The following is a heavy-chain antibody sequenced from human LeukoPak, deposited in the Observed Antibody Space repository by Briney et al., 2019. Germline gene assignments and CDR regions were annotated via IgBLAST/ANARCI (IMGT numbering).Heavy chain of an antibody. CDR2: INSDGTTT. D-gene: IGHD2-2*01. Sequence: GGSLRLSSAAYGFPFSAYWMHWVRQVPGKGLVWVSRINSDGTTTNYADSVKGRFTISRGNAKNTLYLQMNSLRAEDTAVYYCARETIAVVPAALYWGQGTLVTVSS. J-gene: IGHJ4*02. CDR1: GFPFSAYW. V-gene: IGHV3-74*01. CDR3: ARETIAVVPAALY.